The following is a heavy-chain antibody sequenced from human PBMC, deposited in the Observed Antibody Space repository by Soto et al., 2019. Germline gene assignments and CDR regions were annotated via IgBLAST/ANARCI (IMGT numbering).Heavy chain of an antibody. CDR3: SHGQIMGHYRSELDF. CDR1: GHTLTELS. J-gene: IGHJ4*02. Sequence: GASVKVSCKISGHTLTELSIHWVRQAPGKGLEWMGGFDPEGGEAIYAQKWHGRVTVTEDTVTGTAYMELRGLKSDDTAVYFCSHGQIMGHYRSELDFWGPGTLVTVSS. V-gene: IGHV1-24*01. CDR2: FDPEGGEA. D-gene: IGHD3-16*01.